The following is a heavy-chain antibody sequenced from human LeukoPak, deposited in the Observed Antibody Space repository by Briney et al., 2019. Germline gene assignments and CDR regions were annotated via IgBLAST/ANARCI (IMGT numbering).Heavy chain of an antibody. J-gene: IGHJ3*02. V-gene: IGHV1-69*04. Sequence: ASVKVSCKASGGTFSSYAISWVRQAPGQGLEWMGRIIPILGIANYAQKFQGRVMITADKSTSTAYMELSSLRSEDTAVYYCARAPNYYDSSGYYYEGVAFDIWGQGTMVAVSS. CDR1: GGTFSSYA. CDR2: IIPILGIA. CDR3: ARAPNYYDSSGYYYEGVAFDI. D-gene: IGHD3-22*01.